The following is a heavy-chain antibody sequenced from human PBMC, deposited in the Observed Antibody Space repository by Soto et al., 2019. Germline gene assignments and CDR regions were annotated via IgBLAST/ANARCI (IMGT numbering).Heavy chain of an antibody. V-gene: IGHV4-31*03. CDR2: IYYSGST. CDR3: ARADYGDLPDAFDY. J-gene: IGHJ4*02. D-gene: IGHD4-17*01. CDR1: GSSISSGGYY. Sequence: QVQLQESGPGLVKPSQTLSLTCTVSGSSISSGGYYWSWIRQHPGKGLEWIGYIYYSGSTYYNPSVKCRVTRSVDTSKNQFSLKLSSVTAADTAVYDCARADYGDLPDAFDYWGQGTLVTVSS.